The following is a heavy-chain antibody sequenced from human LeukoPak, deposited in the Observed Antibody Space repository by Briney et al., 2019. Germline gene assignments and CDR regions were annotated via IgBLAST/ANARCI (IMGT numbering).Heavy chain of an antibody. V-gene: IGHV4-31*03. CDR3: ARMYYYESSGYYPNSPLFDY. CDR1: GGSISSGGYY. J-gene: IGHJ4*02. CDR2: IYYSGST. D-gene: IGHD3-22*01. Sequence: SETLSLTCTVSGGSISSGGYYWSWIRQHPGKGLEWIGYIYYSGSTYYNPSLKSRVTISVDTSKNQFSLKLSSVTAADTAVYYCARMYYYESSGYYPNSPLFDYWGQGTLVTVSS.